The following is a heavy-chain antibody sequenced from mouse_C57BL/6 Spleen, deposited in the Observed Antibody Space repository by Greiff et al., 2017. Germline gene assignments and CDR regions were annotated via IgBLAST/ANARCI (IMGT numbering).Heavy chain of an antibody. V-gene: IGHV1-47*01. Sequence: VQLQQSGAELVKPGASVTMSCKASGYTFTTYPIEWMKQNHGKSLEWIGNFHPYNDDTKYNEKFKGKATLTVEKSSSTVYLELSRLTSDDSAVYYCARGYYGSSDWYFDVWGTGTTVTVSS. CDR1: GYTFTTYP. CDR2: FHPYNDDT. D-gene: IGHD1-1*01. J-gene: IGHJ1*03. CDR3: ARGYYGSSDWYFDV.